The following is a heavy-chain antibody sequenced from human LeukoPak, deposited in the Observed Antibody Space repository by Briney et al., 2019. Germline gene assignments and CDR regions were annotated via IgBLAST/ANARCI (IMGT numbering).Heavy chain of an antibody. CDR3: AKDQAGAILYFDY. V-gene: IGHV3-48*03. D-gene: IGHD1-26*01. J-gene: IGHJ4*02. CDR1: GFTFSSYE. Sequence: PGGSLRLSCAASGFTFSSYEMNWVRQAPGKGLEWVSYISSSGSTIYYADSVKGRFTISRDNSKNTLYLQMSSLRAEDTALYYCAKDQAGAILYFDYWGQGTLVSASS. CDR2: ISSSGSTI.